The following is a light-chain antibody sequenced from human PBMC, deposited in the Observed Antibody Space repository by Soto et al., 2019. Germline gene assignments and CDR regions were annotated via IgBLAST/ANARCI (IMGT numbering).Light chain of an antibody. Sequence: QSALTQPPSASGSPGQSVTISSTGTSSDVGGYNYVSWYQQHPGKAPKLMISEVSKRPSGVPDRFSGSKSGNTASLTVSGLQAEDEADYYCSSYAGSNNLGVFGTGTKLTVL. CDR2: EVS. CDR3: SSYAGSNNLGV. V-gene: IGLV2-8*01. CDR1: SSDVGGYNY. J-gene: IGLJ1*01.